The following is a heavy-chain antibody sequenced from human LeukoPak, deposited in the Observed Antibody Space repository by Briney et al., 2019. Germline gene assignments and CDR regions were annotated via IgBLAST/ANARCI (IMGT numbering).Heavy chain of an antibody. V-gene: IGHV3-30-3*01. CDR2: ISHVGSNK. Sequence: GRSLRLSCTASVFTFSSYSMHWVRQAPGKGLEWVAVISHVGSNKYYADSVKGRFTISRDNAKNSLYLEMNSLRAEDTALYHCVAIGAAALLNDDFSGPFDYWGQGTLVTVSS. CDR3: VAIGAAALLNDDFSGPFDY. J-gene: IGHJ4*02. D-gene: IGHD6-13*01. CDR1: VFTFSSYS.